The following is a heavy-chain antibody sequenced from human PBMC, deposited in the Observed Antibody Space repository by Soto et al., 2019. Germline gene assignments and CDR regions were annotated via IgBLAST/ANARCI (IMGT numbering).Heavy chain of an antibody. V-gene: IGHV3-30*18. J-gene: IGHJ4*02. CDR2: ISDAGSNT. CDR3: AKEWVYDTSGWSFDY. Sequence: QVQLVESGGGVVQPGRSLGLSCAASGFTFSPFARPWFRRAPGKGLEWVAVISDAGSNTYYADSLKGRFTTSRDNSKNTLYLQMNSMRAEDTAVYYCAKEWVYDTSGWSFDYWGQGTLVTVSS. CDR1: GFTFSPFA. D-gene: IGHD3-22*01.